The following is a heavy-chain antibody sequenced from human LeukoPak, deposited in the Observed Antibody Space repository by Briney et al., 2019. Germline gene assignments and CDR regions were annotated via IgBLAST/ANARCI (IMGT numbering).Heavy chain of an antibody. CDR3: ARDASIYDSRAYYYLW. V-gene: IGHV1-69*13. D-gene: IGHD3-22*01. Sequence: SVKVSCKASGGTFSNYAINWVRQAPGQGLEWMGGIIPIFGTANYAQKFQGRVTITADESTSTAYMELRSLRSEDTAGYYCARDASIYDSRAYYYLWWGQGTLVTVSS. J-gene: IGHJ4*02. CDR1: GGTFSNYA. CDR2: IIPIFGTA.